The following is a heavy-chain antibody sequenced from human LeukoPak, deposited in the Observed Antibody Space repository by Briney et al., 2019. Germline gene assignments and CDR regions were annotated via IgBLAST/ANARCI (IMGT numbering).Heavy chain of an antibody. CDR2: IRSKAYGGTT. CDR1: GFTFGDYA. Sequence: PGGSLRLSCTASGFTFGDYAMSWVRQAPGKGLEWVGFIRSKAYGGTTEYAASVKGRFTISRDDSKSIAYLQMSSLKTEDTAVYYCTSRRGYSYGYYFDYWGQGTLVTVSS. J-gene: IGHJ4*02. CDR3: TSRRGYSYGYYFDY. D-gene: IGHD5-18*01. V-gene: IGHV3-49*04.